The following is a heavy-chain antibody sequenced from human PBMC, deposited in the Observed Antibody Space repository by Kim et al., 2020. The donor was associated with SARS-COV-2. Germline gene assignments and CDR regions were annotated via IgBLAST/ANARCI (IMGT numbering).Heavy chain of an antibody. Sequence: GGSLRLSCAASGFTFSSYSMNWVRQAPGKGLEWVSSISSSSTYYADSVKGRFTISRDNAKKSLYLQMTSLRAEDTAVYYCAKPGGVGYCSGGTCYHFDYWGQGTLVTVSS. CDR2: ISSSST. J-gene: IGHJ4*02. D-gene: IGHD2-15*01. CDR3: AKPGGVGYCSGGTCYHFDY. V-gene: IGHV3-21*01. CDR1: GFTFSSYS.